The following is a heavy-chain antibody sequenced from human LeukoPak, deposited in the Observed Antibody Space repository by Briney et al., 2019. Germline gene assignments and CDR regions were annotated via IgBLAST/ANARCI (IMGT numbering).Heavy chain of an antibody. CDR2: IYYSGRT. Sequence: TTSETLSLTCTVSGGSISSSSDFWGWIRQPPGKGLEWIGSIYYSGRTYNNPSLKSRVTISVDTSKNQFSLKLSSVTAADTAVYCCARHRWDGTFNFDYWGQGTLVPVSS. CDR3: ARHRWDGTFNFDY. J-gene: IGHJ4*02. D-gene: IGHD1-1*01. V-gene: IGHV4-39*01. CDR1: GGSISSSSDF.